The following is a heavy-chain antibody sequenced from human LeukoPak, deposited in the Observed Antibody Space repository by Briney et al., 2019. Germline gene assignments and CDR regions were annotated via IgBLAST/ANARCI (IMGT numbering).Heavy chain of an antibody. V-gene: IGHV4-4*07. Sequence: SETLSLTCTVSGGSISSYYRSWIRQPAGKGLEWIGRIYTSGSTNYNPSLKSRVTMSVDTSKNQFSLKLSSVTAADTAVYYCARDGGIAVLYNRFDIWGQGTMVTVSS. CDR2: IYTSGST. D-gene: IGHD6-19*01. CDR1: GGSISSYY. J-gene: IGHJ3*02. CDR3: ARDGGIAVLYNRFDI.